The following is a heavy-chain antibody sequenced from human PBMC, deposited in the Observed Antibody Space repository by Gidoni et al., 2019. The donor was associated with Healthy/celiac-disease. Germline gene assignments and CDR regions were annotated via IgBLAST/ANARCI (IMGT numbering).Heavy chain of an antibody. CDR2: ISYDGSNK. J-gene: IGHJ6*02. CDR3: AVAGSVSV. Sequence: GSLRLSCAASGFTFSSYGMHWVRQAPGKGLEWVAVISYDGSNKYYADSVKGRFTISRDNSKNTLYLQMNSLRAEDTAVYYCAVAGSVSVWGQGTTVTVSS. CDR1: GFTFSSYG. V-gene: IGHV3-30*03. D-gene: IGHD3-10*01.